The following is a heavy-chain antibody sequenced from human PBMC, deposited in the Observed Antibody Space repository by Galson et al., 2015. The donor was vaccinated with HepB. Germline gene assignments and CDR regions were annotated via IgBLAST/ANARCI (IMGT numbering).Heavy chain of an antibody. CDR2: ISGCCGST. V-gene: IGHV3-23*01. D-gene: IGHD6-19*01. CDR3: AIECVAGALDY. J-gene: IGHJ4*02. Sequence: SLRLSCAASGFTFSSYAMSWVRQAPGQGLEWVSAISGCCGSTYYADTVKGRFTISRDNSTNTIYLQMNSLRAEDTAVYYCAIECVAGALDYWGQGTLVTVSS. CDR1: GFTFSSYA.